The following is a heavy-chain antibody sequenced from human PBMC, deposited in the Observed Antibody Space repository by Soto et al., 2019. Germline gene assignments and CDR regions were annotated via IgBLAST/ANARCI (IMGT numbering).Heavy chain of an antibody. CDR3: ARDRDYYDSSGYYSRVYGMDV. V-gene: IGHV3-30*03. D-gene: IGHD3-22*01. CDR1: GFTFSSNG. J-gene: IGHJ6*02. Sequence: PGGSLRLSCAASGFTFSSNGMHWVRQAPGKGLEWLAVISYDGSNKYYADSVKGRFTISRDNSKNTLSLQMNSLRSEDTAVYYCARDRDYYDSSGYYSRVYGMDVWGQGTTVTVSS. CDR2: ISYDGSNK.